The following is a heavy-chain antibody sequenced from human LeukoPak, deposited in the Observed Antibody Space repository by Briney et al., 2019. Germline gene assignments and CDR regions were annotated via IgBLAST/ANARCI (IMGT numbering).Heavy chain of an antibody. Sequence: PGGSLRLSCAASGFTFSSYAIHWVRQAPGKGLEWVTVISNDGSKKSYADSVKGRFTISRDNSKNTLYLQMNFLRAEDTAVYYCARAGDLYYYYYMDVWGRGTTVTVSS. CDR2: ISNDGSKK. V-gene: IGHV3-30*01. CDR1: GFTFSSYA. J-gene: IGHJ6*03. D-gene: IGHD2-21*02. CDR3: ARAGDLYYYYYMDV.